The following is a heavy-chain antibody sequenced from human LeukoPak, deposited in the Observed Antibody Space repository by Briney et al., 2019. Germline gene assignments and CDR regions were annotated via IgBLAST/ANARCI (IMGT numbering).Heavy chain of an antibody. D-gene: IGHD1-7*01. Sequence: PSQTLSLTCTVSGGSISSGSYYWSWIRQPAGKGLEWIGRIYTSGSTNYNPSLKGRVTISVDTSKNQFSLKLSSVTAADTAVYYCARGSGELLPGWGAFDIWGQGTMVTVSS. V-gene: IGHV4-61*02. CDR1: GGSISSGSYY. J-gene: IGHJ3*02. CDR3: ARGSGELLPGWGAFDI. CDR2: IYTSGST.